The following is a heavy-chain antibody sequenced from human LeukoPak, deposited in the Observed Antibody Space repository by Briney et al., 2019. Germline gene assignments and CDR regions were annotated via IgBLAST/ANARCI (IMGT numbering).Heavy chain of an antibody. D-gene: IGHD1-26*01. CDR1: GGSISSYY. CDR2: IYYSGST. CDR3: ARLVIKEGEYGMDV. V-gene: IGHV4-59*01. Sequence: PSETLSLTRTVSGGSISSYYLSWIRQPPGKGLEWIGYIYYSGSTNYNPSLKSRVTISVDTSKNQFSLKLSSVTAADTAVYYCARLVIKEGEYGMDVWGQGTTVTVSS. J-gene: IGHJ6*02.